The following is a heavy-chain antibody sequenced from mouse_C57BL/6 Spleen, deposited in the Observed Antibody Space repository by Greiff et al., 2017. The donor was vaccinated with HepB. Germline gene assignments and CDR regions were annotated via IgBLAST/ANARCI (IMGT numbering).Heavy chain of an antibody. CDR3: ARGELRPDYYAMDY. D-gene: IGHD3-2*02. CDR2: IYPRSGNT. CDR1: GYTFTSYG. J-gene: IGHJ4*01. Sequence: VKLMESGAELARPGASVKLSCKASGYTFTSYGISWVKQRTGQGLEWIGEIYPRSGNTYYNEKFKGKATLTADKSSSTAYMELRSLTSEDSAVYFCARGELRPDYYAMDYWGQGTSVTVSS. V-gene: IGHV1-81*01.